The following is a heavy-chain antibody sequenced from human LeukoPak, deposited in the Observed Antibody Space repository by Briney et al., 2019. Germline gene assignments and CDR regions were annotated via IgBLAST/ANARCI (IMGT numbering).Heavy chain of an antibody. V-gene: IGHV3-21*01. J-gene: IGHJ4*02. CDR3: ARSDYVWGSYPY. Sequence: KAGGSLRLSCAASGFTFSSYSMNWVRQAPGKGLEWVSSISSSSSYIYYADSVKGRFTISRDNAKNSLYLQMNSLRAEDTAVYYCARSDYVWGSYPYWGQGTLVTVSS. CDR1: GFTFSSYS. D-gene: IGHD3-16*01. CDR2: ISSSSSYI.